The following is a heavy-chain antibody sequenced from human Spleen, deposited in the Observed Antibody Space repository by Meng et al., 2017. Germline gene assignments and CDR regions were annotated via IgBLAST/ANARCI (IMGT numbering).Heavy chain of an antibody. CDR2: IYHTGTT. CDR3: ARVQAYFWSGYYTSYYFDY. D-gene: IGHD3-3*01. CDR1: SYSITSGYY. J-gene: IGHJ4*02. Sequence: GSLRLSCTVSSYSITSGYYWGWIRQPPGKGLEWIGSIYHTGTTNYNPSLKSRVTISVDTSKNQFSLKLSSVTAADTAVYYCARVQAYFWSGYYTSYYFDYWGQGTLVTVSS. V-gene: IGHV4-38-2*02.